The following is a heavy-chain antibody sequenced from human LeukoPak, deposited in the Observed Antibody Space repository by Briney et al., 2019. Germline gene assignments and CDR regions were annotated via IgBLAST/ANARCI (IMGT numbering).Heavy chain of an antibody. CDR3: ARVGTIFGVVIDNWFDP. V-gene: IGHV1-8*03. CDR1: GYTFTSYD. Sequence: GASVKVSYKASGYTFTSYDINWVRQATGQGLEWMGWMNPNSGNTGYAQKFQGRVTITRNTSISTAYMELSSLRSEDTAVYYCARVGTIFGVVIDNWFDPWGQGTLVTVSS. D-gene: IGHD3-3*01. J-gene: IGHJ5*02. CDR2: MNPNSGNT.